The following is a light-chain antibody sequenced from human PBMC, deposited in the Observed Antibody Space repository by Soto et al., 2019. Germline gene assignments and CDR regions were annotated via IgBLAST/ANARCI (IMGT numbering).Light chain of an antibody. CDR2: GAS. J-gene: IGKJ4*01. CDR1: QIVSSDF. V-gene: IGKV3D-20*02. CDR3: QQRSNWPRT. Sequence: VLTQSPGTLSLSPGERATLSCRASQIVSSDFLAWYQQKPGQAPRLLIYGASSRATGTPDRFSGSGSGTDFTLTISRLEPEDFAVYYCQQRSNWPRTFGGGTKVEIK.